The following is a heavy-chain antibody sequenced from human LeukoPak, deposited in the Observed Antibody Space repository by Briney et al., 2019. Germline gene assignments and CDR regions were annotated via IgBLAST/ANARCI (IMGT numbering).Heavy chain of an antibody. CDR1: GFTFGDYA. D-gene: IGHD1-1*01. CDR3: TRDRGAYNLYDY. CDR2: IRSKAYGETA. J-gene: IGHJ4*02. V-gene: IGHV3-49*03. Sequence: GGSLRLSCTASGFTFGDYAMSWIRQAPGKGLEWVGFIRSKAYGETADYAATVKGRFTISRDDSKAIAYLQMNSLKTEDTAVYHCTRDRGAYNLYDYWGQGTLVTVSS.